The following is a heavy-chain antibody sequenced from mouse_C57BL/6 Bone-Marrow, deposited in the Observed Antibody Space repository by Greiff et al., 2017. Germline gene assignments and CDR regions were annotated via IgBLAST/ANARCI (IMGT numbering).Heavy chain of an antibody. V-gene: IGHV1-59*01. Sequence: QVQLQQSGAELVRPGTSVKLSCKASGYTFTSYWMHWVKQRPGQGLEWIGVIDPSDSYTNYNQKFKGKATLTVDTSSSTAYMQLSRLTSEDSAVYYCARVELDFDYWGQGTTLTVSS. CDR2: IDPSDSYT. D-gene: IGHD4-1*01. CDR1: GYTFTSYW. CDR3: ARVELDFDY. J-gene: IGHJ2*01.